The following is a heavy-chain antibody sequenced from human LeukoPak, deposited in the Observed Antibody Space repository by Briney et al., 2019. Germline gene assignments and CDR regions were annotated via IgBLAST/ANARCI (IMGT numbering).Heavy chain of an antibody. CDR1: GFTFSSYA. CDR2: ISYDGSNK. CDR3: AREGGSYRLTDAFDI. J-gene: IGHJ3*02. V-gene: IGHV3-30*04. D-gene: IGHD1-26*01. Sequence: GGSLRLSCAASGFTFSSYAMHWVRQAPGKGLEWVAVISYDGSNKYYADSVKGRFTISRDNSKNTPYLQMNSLRAEDTAVYYCAREGGSYRLTDAFDIWGQGTMVTVSS.